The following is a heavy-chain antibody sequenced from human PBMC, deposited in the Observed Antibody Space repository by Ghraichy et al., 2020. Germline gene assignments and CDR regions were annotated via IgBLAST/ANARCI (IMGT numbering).Heavy chain of an antibody. Sequence: SETLSLTCTVSGGSISSYYWSWIRQPPGKGLEWIGYIYYSGSTNYNPSLKSRVTISVDTSKNQFSLKLSSVTAADTAVYYCARVRASRGLLWFGELFLDFDYWGQGTLVTVSS. CDR1: GGSISSYY. J-gene: IGHJ4*02. V-gene: IGHV4-59*01. CDR2: IYYSGST. CDR3: ARVRASRGLLWFGELFLDFDY. D-gene: IGHD3-10*01.